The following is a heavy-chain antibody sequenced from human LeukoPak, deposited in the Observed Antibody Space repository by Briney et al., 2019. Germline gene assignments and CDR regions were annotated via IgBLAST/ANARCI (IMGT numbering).Heavy chain of an antibody. D-gene: IGHD4-23*01. CDR1: GGSISNFY. J-gene: IGHJ4*02. V-gene: IGHV4-59*01. Sequence: SETLSLTCTVSGGSISNFYWSWIRQAPGKGLEWIGYISYSGSTNYSPSLKSRVTISVDTSKNQFSLNLSSVTAADTAVYYCARGGYSWGYWGQGILVTVSS. CDR2: ISYSGST. CDR3: ARGGYSWGY.